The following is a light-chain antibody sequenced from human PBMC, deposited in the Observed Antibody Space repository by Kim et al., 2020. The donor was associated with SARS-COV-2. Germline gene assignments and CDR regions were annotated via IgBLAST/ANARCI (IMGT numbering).Light chain of an antibody. V-gene: IGLV3-21*04. CDR1: NMGSKS. CDR2: YDS. J-gene: IGLJ3*02. CDR3: QVWDSSSDHRV. Sequence: PGKTSRITCGGNNMGSKSVHWYQQEPGQAPVLVIYYDSDRPAGIPERFSVSNAGNTATLTISRVEAGDEADYYCQVWDSSSDHRVFGGGTQLTVL.